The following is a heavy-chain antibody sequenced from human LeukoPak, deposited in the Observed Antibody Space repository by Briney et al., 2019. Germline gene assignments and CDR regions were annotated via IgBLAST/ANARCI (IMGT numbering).Heavy chain of an antibody. Sequence: SVKVSCKASGGTFSISAISWVRQAPGQGLEWMGGIIPIFGSANSAQKFQGRVTITADESTSTAYMELTSLRSEDTAVYYCARSVNWNDGFWFDPWGQGTLVTVSS. CDR1: GGTFSISA. J-gene: IGHJ5*02. CDR3: ARSVNWNDGFWFDP. V-gene: IGHV1-69*01. D-gene: IGHD1-20*01. CDR2: IIPIFGSA.